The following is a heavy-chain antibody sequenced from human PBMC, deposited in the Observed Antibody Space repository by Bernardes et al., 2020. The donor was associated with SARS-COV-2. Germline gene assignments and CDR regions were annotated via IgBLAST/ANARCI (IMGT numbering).Heavy chain of an antibody. Sequence: SETLSLTCAVSGGSITTSGYYWDWIRQPPGKGLEWIGGVYSTGSTFYTPSLKSRVTISADTSQNHFSLRLNSVTAADTAVYFCARRYSSGWDAEYFQHWGQGTLVTVSS. J-gene: IGHJ1*01. CDR1: GGSITTSGYY. CDR3: ARRYSSGWDAEYFQH. D-gene: IGHD6-19*01. CDR2: VYSTGST. V-gene: IGHV4-39*02.